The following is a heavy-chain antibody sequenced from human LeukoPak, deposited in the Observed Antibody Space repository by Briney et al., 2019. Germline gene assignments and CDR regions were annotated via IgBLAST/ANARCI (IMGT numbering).Heavy chain of an antibody. CDR2: IHPADSDT. CDR3: ARTYTSGWCAN. Sequence: GESLKISCKASGYSFTDFWIGWVRQLPGKGLEWMGNIHPADSDTRYSPSFQGHVTISADQSINTAYLQWTSLNASDTAMYYCARTYTSGWCANWGQGTLVTVSS. V-gene: IGHV5-51*01. D-gene: IGHD6-13*01. J-gene: IGHJ4*02. CDR1: GYSFTDFW.